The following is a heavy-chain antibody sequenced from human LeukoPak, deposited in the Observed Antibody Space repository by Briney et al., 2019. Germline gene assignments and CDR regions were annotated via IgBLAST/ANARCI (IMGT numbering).Heavy chain of an antibody. J-gene: IGHJ4*02. V-gene: IGHV5-51*01. Sequence: GESLKISCKGSGYSFTSYWIGWVRQMPGKGLEWMGIIYPGDSDTRYSPSFQGQVTISADKSISTAYLQWSSLKASDTAMYYCARIGYCSSTSCYWILDYWGQGTLATVSS. CDR3: ARIGYCSSTSCYWILDY. D-gene: IGHD2-2*01. CDR2: IYPGDSDT. CDR1: GYSFTSYW.